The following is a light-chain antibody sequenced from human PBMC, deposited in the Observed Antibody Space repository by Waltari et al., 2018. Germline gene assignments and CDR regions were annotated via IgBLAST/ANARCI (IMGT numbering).Light chain of an antibody. Sequence: DVVMTQSPLSLPVTLGQPATISCSSSQSLVHSDGNTYLSWFQQRPGQSPRRLIYKVSNRDSGVPDRFSGSGSDTGFTRKISRVEAEDVGVYYCMQGTVWPRWTFGQGTKVEIK. V-gene: IGKV2-30*02. CDR3: MQGTVWPRWT. CDR2: KVS. J-gene: IGKJ1*01. CDR1: QSLVHSDGNTY.